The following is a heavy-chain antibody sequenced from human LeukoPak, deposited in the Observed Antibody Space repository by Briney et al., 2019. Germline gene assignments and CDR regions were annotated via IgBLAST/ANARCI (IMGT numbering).Heavy chain of an antibody. D-gene: IGHD3-16*02. J-gene: IGHJ4*02. CDR1: GGTFSSYA. V-gene: IGHV1-69*05. CDR2: IIPIFGTA. Sequence: SVKVSCKASGGTFSSYAISWVRQAPGQGLEWMGRIIPIFGTANYAQKFQGRVTVTTDESTSTAYMELSSLRSEDTAVYYCARDLRLGELSFAFDYWGQGTLVTVSS. CDR3: ARDLRLGELSFAFDY.